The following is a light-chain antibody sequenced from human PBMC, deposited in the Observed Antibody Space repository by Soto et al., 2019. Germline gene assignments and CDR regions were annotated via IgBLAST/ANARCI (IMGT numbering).Light chain of an antibody. CDR2: DNN. CDR3: GTWDSSLSAGYV. Sequence: QSVLTQPPSVSAAPGQKVTISCSGSSSNIGNNYVSWYQHLPGTAPKLLIYDNNKRPSGIPDRFSGSKSGTSATLGITGLQTGDEADYYCGTWDSSLSAGYVFGTGTRSPS. J-gene: IGLJ1*01. V-gene: IGLV1-51*01. CDR1: SSNIGNNY.